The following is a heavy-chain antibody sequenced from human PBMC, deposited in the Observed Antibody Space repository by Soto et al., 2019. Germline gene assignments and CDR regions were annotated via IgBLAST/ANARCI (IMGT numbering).Heavy chain of an antibody. J-gene: IGHJ6*03. CDR2: IWYDGSNK. CDR1: GFTFSSYG. CDR3: ARDRTAMAYYYYYYMDV. Sequence: QVQLVESGGGVVQPGRSLRLSCAASGFTFSSYGMHWVRQAPGKGLEWVAVIWYDGSNKYYADSVKGRFTISRDNSKNTLYLQMNSLRAEDTAVYYCARDRTAMAYYYYYYMDVWGKGTPVTVSS. V-gene: IGHV3-33*01. D-gene: IGHD5-18*01.